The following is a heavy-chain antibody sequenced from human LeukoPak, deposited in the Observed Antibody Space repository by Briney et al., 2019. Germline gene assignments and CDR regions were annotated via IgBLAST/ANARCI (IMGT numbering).Heavy chain of an antibody. J-gene: IGHJ3*01. CDR3: AGDQWVNGILTGYIV. CDR1: GDSFTGSY. CDR2: NNPASGAT. V-gene: IGHV1-2*02. Sequence: GASVKVSCKASGDSFTGSYFHWLRQAPGQGPEWLGWNNPASGATEYAQKFQGRVTMTRGMSISTAYMELRWLKSDDTAIYYCAGDQWVNGILTGYIVWGQGTMVTVSS. D-gene: IGHD3-9*01.